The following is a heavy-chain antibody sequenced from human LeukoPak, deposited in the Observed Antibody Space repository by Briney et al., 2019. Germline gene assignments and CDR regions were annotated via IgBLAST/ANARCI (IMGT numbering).Heavy chain of an antibody. Sequence: ASVKVSCKASGYTFTSYGISWVRQAPGQGLEWMGWISAYNGNTNYAQKLQGRVTMATDTSTSTAYMELRSLRSDDTAVYYCARAAPYYYYMDVWGKGTTVTVSS. D-gene: IGHD6-25*01. J-gene: IGHJ6*03. V-gene: IGHV1-18*01. CDR3: ARAAPYYYYMDV. CDR2: ISAYNGNT. CDR1: GYTFTSYG.